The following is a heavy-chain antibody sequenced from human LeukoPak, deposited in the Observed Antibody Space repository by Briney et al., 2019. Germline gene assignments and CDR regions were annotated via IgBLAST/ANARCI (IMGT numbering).Heavy chain of an antibody. CDR1: GFTFRDYY. D-gene: IGHD2-2*01. CDR2: ISSSGSTI. V-gene: IGHV3-11*01. Sequence: PGGALRLSFAASGFTFRDYYKSWVRPAPGKGVEWVLYISSSGSTIYYADSVKGRFTISRDNAKNSLYLQMNSLRAEDTAVYYCARDSGPAVSNWFDPWGQGTLVTVSS. J-gene: IGHJ5*02. CDR3: ARDSGPAVSNWFDP.